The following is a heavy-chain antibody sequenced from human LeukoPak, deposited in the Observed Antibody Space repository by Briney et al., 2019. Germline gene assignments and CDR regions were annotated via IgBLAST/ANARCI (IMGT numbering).Heavy chain of an antibody. D-gene: IGHD4-23*01. Sequence: TGGSLRLSCAASGFTSSSYWMSWVRQAPGKGLEWVANIKQDGGEKYYVDSVKGRFTISRDNAKNSLYLQMNSLRAEDTAVYYCARDNGGYVVYYYYYGMDVWGQGTTVTVSS. CDR2: IKQDGGEK. CDR3: ARDNGGYVVYYYYYGMDV. V-gene: IGHV3-7*01. J-gene: IGHJ6*02. CDR1: GFTSSSYW.